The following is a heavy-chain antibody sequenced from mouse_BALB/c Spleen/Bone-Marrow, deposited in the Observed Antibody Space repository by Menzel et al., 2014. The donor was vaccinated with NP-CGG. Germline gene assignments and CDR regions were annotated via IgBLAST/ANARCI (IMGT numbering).Heavy chain of an antibody. Sequence: QVQLQQSGAELVRPGSSVKISCKASGYAFSSYWMNWVKQRPGQGLEWIGQIYPGDGGTNYNGKFKGKATLTADKSSSTAYMQLSSLTSEDSAVYFCARWITTVVAPYVMDYWGQGTSVTVSS. CDR3: ARWITTVVAPYVMDY. V-gene: IGHV1-80*01. D-gene: IGHD1-1*01. CDR2: IYPGDGGT. CDR1: GYAFSSYW. J-gene: IGHJ4*01.